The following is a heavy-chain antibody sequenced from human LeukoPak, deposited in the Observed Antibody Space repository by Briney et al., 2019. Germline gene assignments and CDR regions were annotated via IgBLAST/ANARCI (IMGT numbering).Heavy chain of an antibody. CDR2: IYSGGST. J-gene: IGHJ4*02. Sequence: GGSLRLSCAASEFSVGSNYMTWVRQAPGKGLEWVSLIYSGGSTYYADSVKGRFTISRDNSKNTLYLQMNSLRAEDTAVYYCARDLGNLRDYWGQGTLVTVSS. CDR1: EFSVGSNY. V-gene: IGHV3-66*01. CDR3: ARDLGNLRDY. D-gene: IGHD2/OR15-2a*01.